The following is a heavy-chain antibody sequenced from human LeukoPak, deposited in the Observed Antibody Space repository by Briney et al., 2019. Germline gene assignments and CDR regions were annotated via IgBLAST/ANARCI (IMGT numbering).Heavy chain of an antibody. Sequence: ASVKVSCKASGYTFTNYDISWVRQAPGQGLEWMGWISTYNDNTNYAQKLQGRVTMTTDTSTSTAYMELRSLRSDDTAVYYCASEHSGSYSQPLDYFDYWGQGTLVTVFS. CDR1: GYTFTNYD. CDR2: ISTYNDNT. CDR3: ASEHSGSYSQPLDYFDY. J-gene: IGHJ4*02. V-gene: IGHV1-18*01. D-gene: IGHD1-26*01.